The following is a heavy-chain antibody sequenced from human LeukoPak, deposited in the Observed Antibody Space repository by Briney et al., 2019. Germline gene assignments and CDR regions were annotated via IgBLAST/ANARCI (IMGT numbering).Heavy chain of an antibody. CDR3: ANEPHCSGGYWRWSD. CDR2: ISGSGGST. V-gene: IGHV3-23*01. CDR1: GFTFSSYT. J-gene: IGHJ4*02. Sequence: GGSLSLSCAASGFTFSSYTMTWVRQAPGKGLEWVSAISGSGGSTYYAHSVKGRFTITRDNSKNTLYLQMNRLRAEDTAVYYCANEPHCSGGYWRWSDWGQGTLVTVSS. D-gene: IGHD6-19*01.